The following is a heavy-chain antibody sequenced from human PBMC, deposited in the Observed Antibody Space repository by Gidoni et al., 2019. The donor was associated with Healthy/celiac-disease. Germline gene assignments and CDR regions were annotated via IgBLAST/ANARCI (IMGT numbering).Heavy chain of an antibody. V-gene: IGHV3-11*06. CDR3: ARGHPNWGFGSVDY. Sequence: GRFTISRDNAKNSLYLQMNSLRAEDTAVYYCARGHPNWGFGSVDYWGQGTLVTVSS. J-gene: IGHJ4*02. D-gene: IGHD7-27*01.